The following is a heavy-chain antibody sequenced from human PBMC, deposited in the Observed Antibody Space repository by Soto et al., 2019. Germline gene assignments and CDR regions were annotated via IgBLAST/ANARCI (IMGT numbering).Heavy chain of an antibody. J-gene: IGHJ4*02. D-gene: IGHD6-13*01. V-gene: IGHV4-39*01. CDR2: IYYSGST. Sequence: SETLSLTCTVSGGSISGSTYYWGWIRQPPGKGLEWIGNIYYSGSTYYNPSLKSRVTISVDTSKNQFSLKLSSVTAADTAVYYCARLMEGRSSGSWYHFDFWGQGTLVTVSS. CDR1: GGSISGSTYY. CDR3: ARLMEGRSSGSWYHFDF.